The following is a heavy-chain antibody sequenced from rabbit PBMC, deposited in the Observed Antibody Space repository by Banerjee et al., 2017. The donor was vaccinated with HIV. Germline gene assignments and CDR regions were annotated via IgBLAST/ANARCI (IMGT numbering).Heavy chain of an antibody. CDR1: GFDFSSFG. CDR3: ARDGFGTGPDYDL. D-gene: IGHD7-1*01. V-gene: IGHV1S45*01. Sequence: QEQLVESGGGLVQPGGSLKLSCKASGFDFSSFGVSWVRQAPGKGLEWIGYIGTGSSGRTSYASWAKGRFTISKSSSTTVTLQMTSLTAADTATYFCARDGFGTGPDYDLWGQGTLVTVS. J-gene: IGHJ4*01. CDR2: IGTGSSGRT.